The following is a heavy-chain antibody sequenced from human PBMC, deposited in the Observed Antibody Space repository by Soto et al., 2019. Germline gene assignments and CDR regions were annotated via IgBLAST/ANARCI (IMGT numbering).Heavy chain of an antibody. D-gene: IGHD3-16*02. CDR3: ARGLGELSLSFDY. CDR1: GGSISSYY. CDR2: IYYSGST. V-gene: IGHV4-59*12. Sequence: SETLSLTCTVSGGSISSYYWSWIRQPPGKGLEWIGYIYYSGSTNYNPSLKSRVTISVDTSKNQFSLQLSSVTPEDTAVYYCARGLGELSLSFDYWGQGTLVTVSS. J-gene: IGHJ4*02.